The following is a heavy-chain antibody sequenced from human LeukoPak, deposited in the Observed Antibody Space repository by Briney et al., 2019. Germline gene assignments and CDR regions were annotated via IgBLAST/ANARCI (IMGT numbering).Heavy chain of an antibody. V-gene: IGHV1-2*02. CDR1: GYIFTGYY. D-gene: IGHD1-26*01. CDR2: INPNSGGT. Sequence: GASVKVSCKASGYIFTGYYMHWVRQAPGQGLEWMGWINPNSGGTNSAQKFQGRVTMTRDTSISTAYMELSRLTSDDTAMYYCARHPYSGSYHFDYWGQGTLVTVSS. CDR3: ARHPYSGSYHFDY. J-gene: IGHJ4*02.